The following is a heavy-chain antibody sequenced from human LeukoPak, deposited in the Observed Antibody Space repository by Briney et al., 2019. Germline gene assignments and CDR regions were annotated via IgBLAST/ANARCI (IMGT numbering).Heavy chain of an antibody. D-gene: IGHD2-2*01. Sequence: SSETLSLTCTVSGGSIGSNYWTWIRQPPGKGLEYIGYIYYTGGTNYNPSLKSRVTISVDTSKNQFSLKLSSVTAADTAVYYCARQLGYCSSTSCYADKVDYWGQGTLVTVSS. CDR2: IYYTGGT. CDR1: GGSIGSNY. V-gene: IGHV4-59*08. J-gene: IGHJ4*02. CDR3: ARQLGYCSSTSCYADKVDY.